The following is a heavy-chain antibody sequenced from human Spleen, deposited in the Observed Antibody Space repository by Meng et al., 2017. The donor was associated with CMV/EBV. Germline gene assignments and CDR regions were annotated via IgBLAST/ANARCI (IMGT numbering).Heavy chain of an antibody. CDR1: GFTFSSYS. CDR3: ARTDDYGDYYFDY. V-gene: IGHV3-48*04. CDR2: ISSSSSTI. Sequence: GESLKISCAASGFTFSSYSMNWVRQAPGKGLEWVSYISSSSSTIYYADSVKGRFTISRDNAKNSLYLQMNSLRAEDTAVYYCARTDDYGDYYFDYWGQGTLVTVSS. D-gene: IGHD4-17*01. J-gene: IGHJ4*02.